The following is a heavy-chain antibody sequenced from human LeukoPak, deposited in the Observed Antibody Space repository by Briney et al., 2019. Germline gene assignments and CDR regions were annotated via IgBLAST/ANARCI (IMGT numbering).Heavy chain of an antibody. CDR1: GGSISSSSYY. J-gene: IGHJ5*02. V-gene: IGHV4-61*05. Sequence: PSETLSLTCTVSGGSISSSSYYWGWIRQPPGKGLEWIGYMYYSGSTNYNPSLKSRVTISADTSKNQFSLKLSSVTAADTAVYYCATSDNKNWYWFDPWGQGTLVTVSS. CDR2: MYYSGST. D-gene: IGHD1-7*01. CDR3: ATSDNKNWYWFDP.